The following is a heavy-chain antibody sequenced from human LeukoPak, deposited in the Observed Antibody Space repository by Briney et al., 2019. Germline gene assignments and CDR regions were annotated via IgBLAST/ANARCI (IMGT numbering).Heavy chain of an antibody. Sequence: SETLSLTCSVSGGPIRSYHWSWIPQPPGKGLECIGYISHSGSTNYNPSLRSRVTISVATSKNQFSLNLSSVTAADTALYYCARHDYNNPRIDYWGQGTLVTVSS. CDR1: GGPIRSYH. J-gene: IGHJ4*02. D-gene: IGHD4-11*01. CDR3: ARHDYNNPRIDY. V-gene: IGHV4-59*08. CDR2: ISHSGST.